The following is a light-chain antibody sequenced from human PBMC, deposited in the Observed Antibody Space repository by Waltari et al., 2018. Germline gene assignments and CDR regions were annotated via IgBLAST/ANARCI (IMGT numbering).Light chain of an antibody. CDR2: GAS. CDR3: QQCNDLPRT. V-gene: IGKV3D-15*01. Sequence: EIVMTQSPAILSVSPGERATLSCRASQSVSNNLAWYQQKPGQAPRLLIYGASTRATGVPARFSGSGSGTEFTLTISSLQSEDFAVYYCQQCNDLPRTFGQGTKVEIK. J-gene: IGKJ1*01. CDR1: QSVSNN.